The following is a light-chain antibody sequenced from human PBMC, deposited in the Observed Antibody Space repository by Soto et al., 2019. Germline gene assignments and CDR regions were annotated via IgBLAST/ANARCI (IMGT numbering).Light chain of an antibody. V-gene: IGKV3-20*01. CDR3: HQSGSSPLT. J-gene: IGKJ3*01. CDR2: STS. CDR1: QSLNSNF. Sequence: EVVLTQFPNTLSLSPGERATLSCRASQSLNSNFLVWYQQKPGQAPRLLISSTSHRATGIPDRFSGSGSGTDFTLTISRLDPEDFAVYYCHQSGSSPLTFGPGTKVDVK.